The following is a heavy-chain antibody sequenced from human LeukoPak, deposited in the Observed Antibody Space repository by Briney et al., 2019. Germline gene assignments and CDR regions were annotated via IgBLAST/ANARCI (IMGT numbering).Heavy chain of an antibody. V-gene: IGHV3-48*01. CDR1: GFTFSGYS. D-gene: IGHD3-3*01. CDR2: ISSSSSTI. CDR3: ARSAMTIFGVVLYYFDY. Sequence: GGSLRLSCAASGFTFSGYSMNWVRQAPGKGLEWVSYISSSSSTIYYADSVKGRFTISRDNAKNSLYLQMNSLRAEDTAVYYCARSAMTIFGVVLYYFDYWGQGTLVTVSS. J-gene: IGHJ4*02.